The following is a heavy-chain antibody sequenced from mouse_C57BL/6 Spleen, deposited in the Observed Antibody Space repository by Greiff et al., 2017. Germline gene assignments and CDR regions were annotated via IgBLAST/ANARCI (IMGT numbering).Heavy chain of an antibody. D-gene: IGHD2-4*01. J-gene: IGHJ2*01. CDR1: GYSITSGYY. V-gene: IGHV3-6*01. Sequence: VQLKESGPGLVKPSQSLSLTCSVTGYSITSGYYWNWIRQFPGNKLEWMGYISYDGSNNYNPSLKNRISITRYTSKNQFFLKLNSVTTEDTATYYCAREGLRREWDYWGQGTTLTVSS. CDR3: AREGLRREWDY. CDR2: ISYDGSN.